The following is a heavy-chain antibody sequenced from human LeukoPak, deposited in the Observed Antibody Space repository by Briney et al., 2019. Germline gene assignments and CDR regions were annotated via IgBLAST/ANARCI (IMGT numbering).Heavy chain of an antibody. CDR2: IYYSGST. CDR1: DDSISSYY. J-gene: IGHJ4*02. CDR3: ARHDYYDSSGYSY. Sequence: SETLSLTCTVSDDSISSYYWSWIRQPPGKGLEWIGSIYYSGSTYYNPSLKSRVTISVDTSKNQFSLKLSSVTAADTAVYYCARHDYYDSSGYSYWGQGTLVAVSS. D-gene: IGHD3-22*01. V-gene: IGHV4-39*01.